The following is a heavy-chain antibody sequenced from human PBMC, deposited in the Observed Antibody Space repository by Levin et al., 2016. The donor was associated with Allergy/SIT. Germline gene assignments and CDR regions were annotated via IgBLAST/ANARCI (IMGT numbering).Heavy chain of an antibody. CDR1: GFTFSSYA. D-gene: IGHD3-16*01. Sequence: GESLKISCAASGFTFSSYAMSWVRQAPGKGLEWVSAISGSGGSTYYADSVKGRFTISRDNSKNTLYLQMNSLRAEDTAVYYCAKAPKGVYYYYYGMDVWGQGTTVTVSS. V-gene: IGHV3-23*01. CDR3: AKAPKGVYYYYYGMDV. CDR2: ISGSGGST. J-gene: IGHJ6*02.